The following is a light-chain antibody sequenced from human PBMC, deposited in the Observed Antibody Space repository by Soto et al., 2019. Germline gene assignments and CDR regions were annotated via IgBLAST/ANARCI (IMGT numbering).Light chain of an antibody. Sequence: EIVMTQSPATLSVSPGERATLSCRASQSVSSNLAWYQQKPGQAPRLLIYGASTRATGIPARFSGSGSGTEFTLSISSLQSDDFGVYYCQQYDTWPRTFGQGTKVEIK. V-gene: IGKV3-15*01. CDR1: QSVSSN. CDR2: GAS. CDR3: QQYDTWPRT. J-gene: IGKJ1*01.